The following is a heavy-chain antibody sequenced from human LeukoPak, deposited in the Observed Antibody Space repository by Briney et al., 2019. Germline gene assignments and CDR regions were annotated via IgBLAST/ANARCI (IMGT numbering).Heavy chain of an antibody. Sequence: SETLSLTCAVYGGSFSGYYWSWIRQPPGKGLEWIGEINHSGSTNYNPSLKSRVTISVDTSKNQFSLKLSSVTAADTAVYYCARHSMRLLWFGGGFDYWGQGTLVTVSS. J-gene: IGHJ4*02. CDR1: GGSFSGYY. D-gene: IGHD3-10*01. V-gene: IGHV4-34*01. CDR3: ARHSMRLLWFGGGFDY. CDR2: INHSGST.